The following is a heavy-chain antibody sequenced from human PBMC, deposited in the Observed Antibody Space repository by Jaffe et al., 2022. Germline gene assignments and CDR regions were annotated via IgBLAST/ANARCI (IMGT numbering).Heavy chain of an antibody. CDR3: ARHKLASESSSSFWGY. Sequence: EVQLVQSGAEVKKPGESLKISCKGSGYSFTSYWIGWVRQMPGKGLEWMGIIYPGDSDTRYSPSFQGQVTISADKSISTAYLQWSSLKASDTAMYYCARHKLASESSSSFWGYWGQGTLVTVSS. V-gene: IGHV5-51*01. CDR2: IYPGDSDT. J-gene: IGHJ4*02. CDR1: GYSFTSYW. D-gene: IGHD6-6*01.